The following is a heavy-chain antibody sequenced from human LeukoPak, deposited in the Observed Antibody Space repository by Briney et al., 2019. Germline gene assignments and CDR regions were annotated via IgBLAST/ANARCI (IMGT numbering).Heavy chain of an antibody. V-gene: IGHV3-7*01. Sequence: GGSLRLSCAASGFTFSSYWMTWVRQAPGKGLEWVANINPDGSDKYYVDSVKGRFTISRDNAKNSLYLQMSSLRAEDTAVYYCTRIYCGGGSCSYFDSWGQGTLVTVSS. CDR2: INPDGSDK. J-gene: IGHJ4*02. CDR3: TRIYCGGGSCSYFDS. CDR1: GFTFSSYW. D-gene: IGHD2-15*01.